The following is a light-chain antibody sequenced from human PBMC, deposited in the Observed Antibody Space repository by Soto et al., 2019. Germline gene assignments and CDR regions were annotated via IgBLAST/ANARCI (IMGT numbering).Light chain of an antibody. J-gene: IGKJ2*01. CDR2: KAS. V-gene: IGKV1-5*03. CDR3: HQYNGFSYT. Sequence: DIQMTQSPSTLSASVGDRVTITCRASQTLSSRLAWYQQKPGKAPKLLTYKASILESGVPSRFSGSGSGTEFTLTISSLQPDDFATYYCHQYNGFSYTFGQGTKLEIK. CDR1: QTLSSR.